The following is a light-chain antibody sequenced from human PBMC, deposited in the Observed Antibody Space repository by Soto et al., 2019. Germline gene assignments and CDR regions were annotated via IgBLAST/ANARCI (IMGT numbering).Light chain of an antibody. CDR1: QSVSSN. CDR3: TQYNNWPPWT. V-gene: IGKV3-15*01. J-gene: IGKJ1*01. CDR2: SAS. Sequence: EIVMTQSPATLSVSPGERATLSCRASQSVSSNLAWYQQKPGQAPRLLIYSASTRSTGIPARFSGSGSGTEFTLTISSRQSEDVAVYYCTQYNNWPPWTFGQGTKVEIK.